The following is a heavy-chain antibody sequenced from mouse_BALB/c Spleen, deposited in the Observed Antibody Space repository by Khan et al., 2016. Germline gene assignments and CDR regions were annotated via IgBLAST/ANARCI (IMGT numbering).Heavy chain of an antibody. Sequence: VELQESGPGLVAPSQSLSITCTVSGFSLTGFSVNWVRQPPGKGLEWLGVIWGDGSTDYNSALKSRLSFSKDDSKSQIFLKMNSLHTDDTARYFCASYYDYDGGFAYWGQGTLFTVSA. CDR1: GFSLTGFS. V-gene: IGHV2-6-7*01. CDR2: IWGDGST. CDR3: ASYYDYDGGFAY. J-gene: IGHJ3*01. D-gene: IGHD2-4*01.